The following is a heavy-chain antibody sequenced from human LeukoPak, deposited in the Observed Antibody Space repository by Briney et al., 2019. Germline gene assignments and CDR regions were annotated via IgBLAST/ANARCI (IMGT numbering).Heavy chain of an antibody. CDR2: IGGSGDKT. CDR1: GFTFNRNA. V-gene: IGHV3-23*01. D-gene: IGHD6-19*01. Sequence: GGSLRLSCAASGFTFNRNAISWVRQAPGKGLEWVSTIGGSGDKTFYADSVKGRFTISRDNSKNMVHLQMNSLTGEDTALYYCVRRGDASSGWGDRDFWGQGALVIVSS. J-gene: IGHJ4*02. CDR3: VRRGDASSGWGDRDF.